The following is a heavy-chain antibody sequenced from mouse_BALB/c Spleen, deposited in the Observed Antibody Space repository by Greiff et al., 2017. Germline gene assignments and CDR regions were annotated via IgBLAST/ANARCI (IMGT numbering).Heavy chain of an antibody. CDR1: GFTFSSYG. CDR2: INSNGGST. V-gene: IGHV5-6-3*01. Sequence: EVMLVESGGGLVQPGGSLKLSCAASGFTFSSYGMSWVRQTPDKRLELVATINSNGGSTYYPDSVKGRFTISRDNAKNTLYLQMSSLKSEDTAMYYCARDDYDGFDYWGQGTTLTVSS. J-gene: IGHJ2*01. D-gene: IGHD2-4*01. CDR3: ARDDYDGFDY.